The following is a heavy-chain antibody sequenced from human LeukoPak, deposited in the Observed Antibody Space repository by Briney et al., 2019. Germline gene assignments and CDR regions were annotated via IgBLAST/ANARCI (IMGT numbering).Heavy chain of an antibody. CDR3: ATSYYGDYVPFDY. Sequence: SETLSLTCAVYSGSFSGYYWSWIRQPPGKGLEWIGEINHSGSTNYNPSLKSRVTISVDTSKNQFSLKLSSVTAADTAVYYCATSYYGDYVPFDYWGQGTLVTVSS. J-gene: IGHJ4*02. CDR1: SGSFSGYY. D-gene: IGHD4-17*01. CDR2: INHSGST. V-gene: IGHV4-34*01.